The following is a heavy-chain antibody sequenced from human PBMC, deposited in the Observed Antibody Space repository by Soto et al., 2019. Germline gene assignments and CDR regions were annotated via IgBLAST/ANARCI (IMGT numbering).Heavy chain of an antibody. V-gene: IGHV3-21*01. CDR3: ARDTGGITGITGWFDP. CDR2: ISDSGHYI. D-gene: IGHD1-20*01. Sequence: VGSLRLSCAASGFTFSTYGMNWVRQAPGKGLEWLSSISDSGHYIYYADSVKGRFTISRDNAKNSLYLQMNSLRAEDTAVYYCARDTGGITGITGWFDPWGQGTLVTVSS. J-gene: IGHJ5*02. CDR1: GFTFSTYG.